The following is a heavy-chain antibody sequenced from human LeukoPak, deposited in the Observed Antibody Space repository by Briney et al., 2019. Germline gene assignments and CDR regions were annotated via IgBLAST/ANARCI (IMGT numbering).Heavy chain of an antibody. D-gene: IGHD4-11*01. CDR2: IKDDGSET. Sequence: GGSLRLSCAASGFTFSTYWMSWVRQAPGKGLEWVAHIKDDGSETKYADSVKGRFTISRDNAKNSLYLQMNSLRAEDTAVYYCARARNYGRYFDYWGQGTLVTVSS. CDR1: GFTFSTYW. CDR3: ARARNYGRYFDY. J-gene: IGHJ4*02. V-gene: IGHV3-7*01.